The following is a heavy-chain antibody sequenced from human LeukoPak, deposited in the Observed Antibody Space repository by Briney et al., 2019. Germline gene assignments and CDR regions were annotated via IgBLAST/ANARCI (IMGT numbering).Heavy chain of an antibody. CDR1: GFTFDDYA. D-gene: IGHD6-13*01. J-gene: IGHJ4*02. CDR2: ISWNSGSI. Sequence: PGRSLRLSCAASGFTFDDYAMHWVRQAPGKGLELVSGISWNSGSIGYADSVKGRFTISRDNAKNSLYLQMNSLRAEDTALYYCAKVAGRVYSSSLIDYWGQGTLVTVSS. CDR3: AKVAGRVYSSSLIDY. V-gene: IGHV3-9*01.